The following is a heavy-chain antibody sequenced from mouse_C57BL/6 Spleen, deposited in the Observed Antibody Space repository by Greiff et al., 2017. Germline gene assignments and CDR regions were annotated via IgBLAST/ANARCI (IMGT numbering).Heavy chain of an antibody. J-gene: IGHJ2*01. D-gene: IGHD1-1*01. Sequence: VKLMESGAELVKPGASVKISCKASGYAFSSYWMNWVKQRPGKGLEWIGQIYPGDGDTNYNGKFKGKATLTADKSSSTAYMQLSSLTSEDSAVYFCARKLPYYFDYWGQGTTLTVSS. CDR1: GYAFSSYW. CDR3: ARKLPYYFDY. CDR2: IYPGDGDT. V-gene: IGHV1-80*01.